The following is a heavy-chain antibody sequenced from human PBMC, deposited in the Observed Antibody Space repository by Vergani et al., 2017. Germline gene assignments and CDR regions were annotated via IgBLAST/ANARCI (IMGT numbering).Heavy chain of an antibody. CDR2: IYPTGSA. CDR3: VRTVAIWFGETNDGGWFDA. V-gene: IGHV4-38-2*01. D-gene: IGHD3-10*01. J-gene: IGHJ5*02. CDR1: GYSITSGYH. Sequence: QVQLLESGPGLLKPSETLSLTCSVSGYSITSGYHLGWIRQPPGGGLELMCSIYPTGSASYNSSLKSRVTVSVDSSMNQVFLKLNSFAAADTAVYYCVRTVAIWFGETNDGGWFDAWGQGTLVTVTS.